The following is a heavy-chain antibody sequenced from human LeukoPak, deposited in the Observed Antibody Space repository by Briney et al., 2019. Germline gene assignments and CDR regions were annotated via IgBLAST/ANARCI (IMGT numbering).Heavy chain of an antibody. J-gene: IGHJ4*02. V-gene: IGHV1-2*02. Sequence: ASVKVSCKASGYLFTGHYMHWVRQAPGQGLEWMGWINPNTGGTNYAQNFQGRVTMTRDTSINTAYMELSRLRSDDTAVYYCARGALWDDYSKWSVDYWGQGTLVTVSS. D-gene: IGHD4-11*01. CDR1: GYLFTGHY. CDR2: INPNTGGT. CDR3: ARGALWDDYSKWSVDY.